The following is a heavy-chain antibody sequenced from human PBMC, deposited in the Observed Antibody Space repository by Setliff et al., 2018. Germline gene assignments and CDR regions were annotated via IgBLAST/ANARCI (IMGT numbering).Heavy chain of an antibody. CDR1: GASINSLSW. J-gene: IGHJ4*02. V-gene: IGHV4-4*02. Sequence: PSETLSLTCAVTGASINSLSWWSWVRQSPGKGLEWIGEIYHDGNTKFNPSVHYNPSLKIRVTISIDKSKNQFSLKLTSVTAADTAVYYCARAFYLEWLLFDYWGQGTLVTVSS. CDR2: IYHDGNT. CDR3: ARAFYLEWLLFDY. D-gene: IGHD3-3*01.